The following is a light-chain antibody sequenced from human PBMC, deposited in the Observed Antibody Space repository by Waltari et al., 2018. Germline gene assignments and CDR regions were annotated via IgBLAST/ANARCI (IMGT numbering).Light chain of an antibody. J-gene: IGKJ3*01. Sequence: DIQMTQSPSSLSASVGDRVTITCRASQSISSYLNWYQQKPGKAPKRRIYAASSLQSGVPSMFSGSGSETDFTLTISSLQPEDFATYYCQQSYSTPFTFGPGTKVDIK. CDR1: QSISSY. CDR3: QQSYSTPFT. CDR2: AAS. V-gene: IGKV1-39*01.